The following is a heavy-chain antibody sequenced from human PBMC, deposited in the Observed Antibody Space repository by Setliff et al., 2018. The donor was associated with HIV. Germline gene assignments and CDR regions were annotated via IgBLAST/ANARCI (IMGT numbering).Heavy chain of an antibody. CDR1: GFTLSRYW. Sequence: GGSLRLSCAASGFTLSRYWMSWVRRAPGKGLEWVANINQDGSERHYVDSVKGRFTISRDNAKNLLSLQMNSLRVEDTAVYYCASPYYDFVWGSYQPDYWGQGTLVTVSS. CDR2: INQDGSER. D-gene: IGHD3-16*02. J-gene: IGHJ4*02. V-gene: IGHV3-7*01. CDR3: ASPYYDFVWGSYQPDY.